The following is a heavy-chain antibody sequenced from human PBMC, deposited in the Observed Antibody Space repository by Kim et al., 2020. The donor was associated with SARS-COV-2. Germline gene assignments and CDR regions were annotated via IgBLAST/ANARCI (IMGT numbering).Heavy chain of an antibody. J-gene: IGHJ4*02. CDR2: INQDGSQK. CDR1: GFTFSNSW. Sequence: GGSLRLSCSASGFTFSNSWMSWVRQAPGKGLEWVANINQDGSQKFYVDSVTGRFTISRDNAKNSVSLQMNSLRAEDTAVYYCATGQIFDYWGQGTLVTVS. V-gene: IGHV3-7*01. CDR3: ATGQIFDY.